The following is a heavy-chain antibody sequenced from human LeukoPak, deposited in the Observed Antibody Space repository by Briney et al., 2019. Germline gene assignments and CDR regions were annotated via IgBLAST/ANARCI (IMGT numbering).Heavy chain of an antibody. CDR3: AREQQLVRGNWFDP. Sequence: RGSLRLSCAASGFTFSSYAMHWVRQAPGKGLEWVSYISSSGSTIYYADSVKGRFTISRDNAKNSLYLQMNSLRAEDTAVYYCAREQQLVRGNWFDPWGQGTLVTVSS. CDR2: ISSSGSTI. CDR1: GFTFSSYA. J-gene: IGHJ5*02. V-gene: IGHV3-48*03. D-gene: IGHD6-13*01.